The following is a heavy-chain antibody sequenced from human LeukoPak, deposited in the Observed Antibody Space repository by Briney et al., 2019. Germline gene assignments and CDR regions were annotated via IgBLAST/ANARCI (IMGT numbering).Heavy chain of an antibody. Sequence: GGSLRLSCAASGFTLSNSWMHWVRQGPGKGPVWVSRIKSDGSYITYADSVKGRFIISRDNAENTLYLQMNSLRVDDTAVYYCATGDSGWYNYRGQGTLVTVSA. CDR2: IKSDGSYI. V-gene: IGHV3-74*03. CDR3: ATGDSGWYNY. D-gene: IGHD6-19*01. CDR1: GFTLSNSW. J-gene: IGHJ4*02.